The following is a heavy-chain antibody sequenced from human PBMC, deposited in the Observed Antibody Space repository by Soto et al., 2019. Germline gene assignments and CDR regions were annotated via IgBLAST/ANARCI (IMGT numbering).Heavy chain of an antibody. CDR2: LNQDGSGT. CDR3: ASCVYSLNY. V-gene: IGHV3-7*01. D-gene: IGHD2-15*01. CDR1: GFTFSNSW. Sequence: EVQLVESGGGLVQPGGSLRLSCVTSGFTFSNSWMNWVRQAPGKGLEWVANLNQDGSGTKYVDSVKGRFTISRDNARNSVYLEIKILSTEGTAIYYCASCVYSLNYWCQGNQVTVPS. J-gene: IGHJ4*02.